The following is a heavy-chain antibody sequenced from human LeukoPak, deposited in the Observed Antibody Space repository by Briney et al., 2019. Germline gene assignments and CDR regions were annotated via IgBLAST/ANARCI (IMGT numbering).Heavy chain of an antibody. CDR1: GGSISSYY. Sequence: SETLSLTCTVSGGSISSYYWSWIRQPPGKGLEWIGYIYYSGSTNYNPSLKSRVTISVDTPKNQFSLKLSSVTAADTAVYYCARESRRLVRGAFDIWGQGTMVTVSS. CDR2: IYYSGST. J-gene: IGHJ3*02. CDR3: ARESRRLVRGAFDI. D-gene: IGHD3-10*01. V-gene: IGHV4-59*01.